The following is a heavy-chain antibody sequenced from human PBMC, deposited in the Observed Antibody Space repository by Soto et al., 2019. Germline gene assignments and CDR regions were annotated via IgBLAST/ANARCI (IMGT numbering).Heavy chain of an antibody. CDR2: IKSKTDGGTT. CDR1: GFTFSNAW. CDR3: TPRITGTALYYYYGMDV. J-gene: IGHJ6*02. V-gene: IGHV3-15*07. Sequence: GGSLRLSCAASGFTFSNAWMNWFRQAPGKGLEWVGRIKSKTDGGTTDYAAPVKGRFTISRDDSKNTLYLQMNSLKTEDTAVYYCTPRITGTALYYYYGMDVWGQGTTVTVSS. D-gene: IGHD1-7*01.